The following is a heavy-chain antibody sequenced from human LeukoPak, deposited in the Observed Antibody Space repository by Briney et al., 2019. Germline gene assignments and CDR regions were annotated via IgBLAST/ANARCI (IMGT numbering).Heavy chain of an antibody. V-gene: IGHV4-34*01. J-gene: IGHJ6*02. D-gene: IGHD2-2*02. Sequence: SETLSLTCAVYGGSFSGNYWGCIRQPPGKGLEWIGEINHGGSTNYNPSLKSRVTISVDTSKNQFSLKLSSVTAADTAVYYCARGRWEYCSSTSCYIGGDNYNGMDVWGQGTTVTVSS. CDR3: ARGRWEYCSSTSCYIGGDNYNGMDV. CDR1: GGSFSGNY. CDR2: INHGGST.